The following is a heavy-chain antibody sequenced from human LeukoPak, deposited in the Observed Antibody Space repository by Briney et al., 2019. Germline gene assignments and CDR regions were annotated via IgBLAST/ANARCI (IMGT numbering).Heavy chain of an antibody. D-gene: IGHD3-10*01. CDR2: INPNSGGT. CDR1: GYTFTGYY. Sequence: ASVKVSCKASGYTFTGYYMRWVRQAPGQGLEWMGWINPNSGGTNYAQKFQGRVTMTRDTSISTAYMELSRLRSDDTAVYYCARGVWFGELTIDYWGQGTLVTVSS. CDR3: ARGVWFGELTIDY. V-gene: IGHV1-2*02. J-gene: IGHJ4*02.